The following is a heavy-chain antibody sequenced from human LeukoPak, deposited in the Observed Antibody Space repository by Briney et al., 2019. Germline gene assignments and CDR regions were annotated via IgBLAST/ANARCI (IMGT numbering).Heavy chain of an antibody. V-gene: IGHV1-2*02. Sequence: GASVKVSCKASGHTFTGYYMHWVRQAPGQGLEWMGWINPNSGGTNYAQKFQGRVTMTRDTSISTAYMELSRLRSDDTAVYYCARALRDDFWSGYFTYYFDYWGQGTLVTVSS. CDR2: INPNSGGT. D-gene: IGHD3-3*01. J-gene: IGHJ4*02. CDR1: GHTFTGYY. CDR3: ARALRDDFWSGYFTYYFDY.